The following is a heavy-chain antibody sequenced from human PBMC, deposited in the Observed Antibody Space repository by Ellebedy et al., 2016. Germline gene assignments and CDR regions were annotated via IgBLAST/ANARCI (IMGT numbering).Heavy chain of an antibody. D-gene: IGHD5-24*01. V-gene: IGHV3-30*03. CDR1: GFTFSDYG. CDR3: ARRRETNYYYYGLDV. Sequence: GGSLRLSCAASGFTFSDYGIHWVRQAPGKGLEWVAVMSFDGSNDYYADSVKGRFTGSRDNSKNTVHLQMNSLRADDTAVYYCARRRETNYYYYGLDVWGQGTAVTVSS. CDR2: MSFDGSND. J-gene: IGHJ6*02.